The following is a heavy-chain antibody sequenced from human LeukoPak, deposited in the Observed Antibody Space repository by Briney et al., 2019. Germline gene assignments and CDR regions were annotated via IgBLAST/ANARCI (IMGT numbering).Heavy chain of an antibody. CDR1: GDSVSSNSAA. J-gene: IGHJ6*02. D-gene: IGHD6-13*01. V-gene: IGHV6-1*01. CDR2: TYYRSKWYN. Sequence: SQTLSLTCAISGDSVSSNSAAWNWIRQSPSRGLEWLGRTYYRSKWYNDYAVSVKSQITINPDTSKNQSSLQLNSVTPEDTAVYYCARDRKSSSSSWYNCYYYGMDVWGQGTTVTVSS. CDR3: ARDRKSSSSSWYNCYYYGMDV.